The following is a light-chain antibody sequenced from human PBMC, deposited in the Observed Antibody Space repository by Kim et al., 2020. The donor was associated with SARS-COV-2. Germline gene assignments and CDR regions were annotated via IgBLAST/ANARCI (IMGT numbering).Light chain of an antibody. CDR1: QGISNY. J-gene: IGKJ3*01. Sequence: DIQMTQSPSSLSASVGDRVTITCRASQGISNYLAWYQQKPGKVPKLLIYAASTLQSGVPSRFSGSGSGTDFTLTISSLQPEDVATYYCQKYNSAPQEATFGPGTKVDIK. CDR3: QKYNSAPQEAT. CDR2: AAS. V-gene: IGKV1-27*01.